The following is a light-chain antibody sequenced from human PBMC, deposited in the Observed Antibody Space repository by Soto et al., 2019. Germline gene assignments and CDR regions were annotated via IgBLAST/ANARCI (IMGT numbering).Light chain of an antibody. Sequence: ESVLTQSPATLSLSPVERATLSCRASQSVSDRLAWYQQKPGQAPRILMYGASTRATGIPPRFSGSGSCRELTLPISGLQSADFAVYYCQQYDKWPPLTFGQGTRLDIK. CDR2: GAS. CDR1: QSVSDR. J-gene: IGKJ5*01. CDR3: QQYDKWPPLT. V-gene: IGKV3-15*01.